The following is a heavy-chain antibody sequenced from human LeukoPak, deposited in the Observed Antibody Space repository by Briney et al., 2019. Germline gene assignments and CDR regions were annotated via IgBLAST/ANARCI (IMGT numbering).Heavy chain of an antibody. V-gene: IGHV3-21*01. D-gene: IGHD5-18*01. CDR2: ISSSSSYI. CDR3: ARGPAAMVNFDY. J-gene: IGHJ4*02. Sequence: GGSLRLSCAASGFTFSSYSMNWVRQAPGKGLEWVSSISSSSSYIYYADSVKGRFTISRDNAKNSLYLQTNSLRAEDTAVYYCARGPAAMVNFDYWGQGTLVTVSS. CDR1: GFTFSSYS.